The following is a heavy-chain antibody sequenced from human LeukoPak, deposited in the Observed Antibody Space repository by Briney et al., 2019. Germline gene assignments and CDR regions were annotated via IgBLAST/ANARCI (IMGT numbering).Heavy chain of an antibody. J-gene: IGHJ4*02. CDR2: ITGSGDDS. CDR1: GFSFNTYA. Sequence: GGSLRLSCAASGFSFNTYAMNWVRQAPGKGLEWVSTITGSGDDSYYADSARGRFTISRDNSKNTLYLQMNTLRVEDTAVYYCAKGSVVADIYFDSWGQGTLATVSS. V-gene: IGHV3-23*01. D-gene: IGHD2-15*01. CDR3: AKGSVVADIYFDS.